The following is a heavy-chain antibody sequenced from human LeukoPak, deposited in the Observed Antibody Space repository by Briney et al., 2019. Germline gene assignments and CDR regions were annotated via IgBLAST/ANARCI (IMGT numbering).Heavy chain of an antibody. CDR1: GFTYSSYA. CDR3: AKAAGRGYNYGDYFDY. D-gene: IGHD5-18*01. J-gene: IGHJ4*02. V-gene: IGHV3-23*01. CDR2: ISGSGGGT. Sequence: GGSLRLSCAASGFTYSSYAMSWVRQAPGKGLEWVSAISGSGGGTYYADSVKGRFTISRDNSKNTLYVQMNSLRAADTAVYYCAKAAGRGYNYGDYFDYWGQGTLVTVSS.